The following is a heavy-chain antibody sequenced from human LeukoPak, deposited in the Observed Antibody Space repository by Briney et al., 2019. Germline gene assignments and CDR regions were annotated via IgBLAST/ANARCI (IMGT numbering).Heavy chain of an antibody. V-gene: IGHV3-74*01. CDR3: ARGGETNNWYPGYFDY. D-gene: IGHD1-1*01. CDR2: IKSDGSST. CDR1: GFTFSNYW. Sequence: GGSLRLSCAASGFTFSNYWMHWVRQALGKGPVWVSRIKSDGSSTRFADSVQGRFTISRDNGKNTLYLQMNSLRAEDTAVYYCARGGETNNWYPGYFDYWGQGALVTVSS. J-gene: IGHJ4*02.